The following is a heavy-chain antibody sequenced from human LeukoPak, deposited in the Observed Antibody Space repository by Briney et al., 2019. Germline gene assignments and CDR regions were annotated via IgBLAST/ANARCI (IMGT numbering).Heavy chain of an antibody. CDR3: ARILDSAWGELGY. D-gene: IGHD6-19*01. J-gene: IGHJ4*02. CDR2: IRSDGSNK. CDR1: GFTFSSYW. V-gene: IGHV3-30*02. Sequence: GGSLRLSCAASGFTFSSYWMHWVRQAPGKWLEWMAFIRSDGSNKYYADSVKGRFTISRDNSKNTLYLQMNSLRAEDTAVYYCARILDSAWGELGYWGQGTLVTVSS.